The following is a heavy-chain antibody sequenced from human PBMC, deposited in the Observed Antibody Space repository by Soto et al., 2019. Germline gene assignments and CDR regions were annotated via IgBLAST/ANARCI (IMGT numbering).Heavy chain of an antibody. V-gene: IGHV1-18*01. CDR2: ISPDNGNP. Sequence: ASVKVSCKGLGGTISSDAISWVRQAPGRGLEWMGGISPDNGNPNYGQKLQGRITMTTDTSTSTAYMELRSLRSDDTAVYYCARDSGFGGDAFDIWGQGTMVTVSS. CDR3: ARDSGFGGDAFDI. D-gene: IGHD6-19*01. J-gene: IGHJ3*02. CDR1: GGTISSDA.